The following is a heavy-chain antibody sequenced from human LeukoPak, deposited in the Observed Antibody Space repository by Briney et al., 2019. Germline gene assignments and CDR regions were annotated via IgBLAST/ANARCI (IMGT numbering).Heavy chain of an antibody. V-gene: IGHV3-30*18. Sequence: PGGSLRLSCAASGFTFSSYGMHWVRQAPGKGLEWVAVISYDGNNKYYADSVKGRFTISRDNSKNTLYLQMNSLRAEDTAVYYCAKVATAGGAFDIWGQGTMVTVSS. CDR3: AKVATAGGAFDI. D-gene: IGHD2-15*01. J-gene: IGHJ3*02. CDR2: ISYDGNNK. CDR1: GFTFSSYG.